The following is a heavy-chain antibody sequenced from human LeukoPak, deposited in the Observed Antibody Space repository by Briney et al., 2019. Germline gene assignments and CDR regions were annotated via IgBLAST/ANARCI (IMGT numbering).Heavy chain of an antibody. Sequence: GGSLRLSCAASGFTFSSYAMSWVRQAPGKGLEWVSVISGSGGSTYYADSVKSRFTISRDNSKNTLYLQMNSLRAEDTAVYYCAKDLDMITFGGVIVKGPDYWGQGTLVTVSS. CDR1: GFTFSSYA. CDR3: AKDLDMITFGGVIVKGPDY. CDR2: ISGSGGST. J-gene: IGHJ4*02. D-gene: IGHD3-16*02. V-gene: IGHV3-23*01.